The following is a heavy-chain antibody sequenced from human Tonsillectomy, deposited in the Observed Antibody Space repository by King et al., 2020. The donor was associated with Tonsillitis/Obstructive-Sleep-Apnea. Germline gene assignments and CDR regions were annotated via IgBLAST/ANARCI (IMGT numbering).Heavy chain of an antibody. Sequence: QLVQSGAEVKKPGSSVKVSCKASGGTFSSYAISWVRQAPGQGLEWMGGIIPIFGTANYAQKFQGRVTITADESTSTAYMELSSLRSEDTAVYYCARGTGLVVPAAMGYYFDHWGQGTLVTVSS. CDR2: IIPIFGTA. J-gene: IGHJ4*02. D-gene: IGHD2-2*01. V-gene: IGHV1-69*12. CDR1: GGTFSSYA. CDR3: ARGTGLVVPAAMGYYFDH.